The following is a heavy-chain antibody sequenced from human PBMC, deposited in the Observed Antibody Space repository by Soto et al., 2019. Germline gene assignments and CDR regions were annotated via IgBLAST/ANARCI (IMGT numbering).Heavy chain of an antibody. Sequence: SLTHRLSYAFAGGPISHGGFSWSWIRQPPGKGLEWIGYIYHSGSTYYNPSLKSRVTISVDRSKNQFSLKLSSVTDADKAVYYCARVSGPWGQGTLVTVSS. CDR2: IYHSGST. J-gene: IGHJ5*02. CDR3: ARVSGP. V-gene: IGHV4-30-2*01. CDR1: GGPISHGGFS.